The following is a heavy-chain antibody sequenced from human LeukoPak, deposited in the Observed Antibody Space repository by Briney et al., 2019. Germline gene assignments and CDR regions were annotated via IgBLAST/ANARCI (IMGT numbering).Heavy chain of an antibody. Sequence: PGGSLKLSCAASGFTFSGSAMHWVRQASGKGLEWVGRIRSKANSYATAYAASVKGRFTISRDDSKNTLYLQMNSLKTEDTAVYYCTTDAEGGPSTWGQGTLVTVSS. CDR2: IRSKANSYAT. V-gene: IGHV3-73*01. J-gene: IGHJ4*02. D-gene: IGHD3-16*01. CDR1: GFTFSGSA. CDR3: TTDAEGGPST.